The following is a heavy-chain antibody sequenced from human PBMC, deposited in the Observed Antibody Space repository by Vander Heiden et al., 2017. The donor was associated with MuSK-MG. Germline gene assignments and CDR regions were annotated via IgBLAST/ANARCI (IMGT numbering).Heavy chain of an antibody. CDR2: INHSGST. V-gene: IGHV4-34*01. J-gene: IGHJ4*02. D-gene: IGHD6-19*01. CDR1: GGSFSGYY. CDR3: ARGRLPANGIAVAPFDY. Sequence: QVQLQQWGAGLLKPSETLSLTCAVYGGSFSGYYWSWIRQPPGKGLEWIGEINHSGSTNYNPSLKSRVTISVDTSKNQFSLKLSSVTTADTAVYYCARGRLPANGIAVAPFDYWGQGTLVTVSS.